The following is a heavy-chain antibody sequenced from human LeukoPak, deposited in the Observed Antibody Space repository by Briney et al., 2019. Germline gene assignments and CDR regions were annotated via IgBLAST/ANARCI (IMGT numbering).Heavy chain of an antibody. CDR1: GGTLSSYA. CDR2: IIPIFCTA. D-gene: IGHD6-19*01. CDR3: ARGPGKWLVLNRLLYFDY. Sequence: ASVKVSCTASGGTLSSYAISWVRQAPGQGLEWMGGIIPIFCTANYAQKFQGRVTIAADESTSTAYMELSSLRSEDTAVYYCARGPGKWLVLNRLLYFDYWGQGTLVTVSS. V-gene: IGHV1-69*13. J-gene: IGHJ4*02.